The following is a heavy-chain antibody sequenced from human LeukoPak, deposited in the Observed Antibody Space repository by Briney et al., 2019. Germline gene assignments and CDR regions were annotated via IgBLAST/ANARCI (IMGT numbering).Heavy chain of an antibody. Sequence: SGGSLRLSCAASGVTFKNYWMNWVRQAPGKGLEWVSYISSSSSTIYYADSVKGRFTISRDNSKNTLYLQMNSLRAEDTAVYYCARDQSSGWYPGLKYYFDYWGQGTLVTVSS. CDR2: ISSSSSTI. CDR1: GVTFKNYW. D-gene: IGHD6-19*01. J-gene: IGHJ4*02. CDR3: ARDQSSGWYPGLKYYFDY. V-gene: IGHV3-48*01.